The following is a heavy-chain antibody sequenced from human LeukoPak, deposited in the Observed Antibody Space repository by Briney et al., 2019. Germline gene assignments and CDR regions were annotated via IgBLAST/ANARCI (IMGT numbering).Heavy chain of an antibody. CDR2: IYHSGST. J-gene: IGHJ6*03. CDR3: ARRYYYYYYMDV. Sequence: SETLSLTCTVSGYSISSGFYWGWIRQPPGKGLECIGSIYHSGSTYYNPSLKSRVTISVDTSKNQFSLRLSSVTAADTAVYYCARRYYYYYYMDVWGKGTTVTISS. V-gene: IGHV4-38-2*02. CDR1: GYSISSGFY.